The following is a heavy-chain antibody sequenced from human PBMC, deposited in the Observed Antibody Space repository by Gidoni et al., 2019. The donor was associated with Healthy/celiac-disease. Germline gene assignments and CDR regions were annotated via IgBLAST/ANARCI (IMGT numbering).Heavy chain of an antibody. CDR2: IYTGGST. CDR1: GYTVSSNY. D-gene: IGHD2-15*01. J-gene: IGHJ4*02. CDR3: ARDIGRYFHY. Sequence: EVQLEESGGGLGRPGGSMRLACGAAGYTVSSNYMRWVRQAAGKGLEWVSVIYTGGSTYYAASVTGRFTISRDNSTNTLYLQMNSLRAEDTAVYYCARDIGRYFHYWGQGTLVTVSS. V-gene: IGHV3-66*01.